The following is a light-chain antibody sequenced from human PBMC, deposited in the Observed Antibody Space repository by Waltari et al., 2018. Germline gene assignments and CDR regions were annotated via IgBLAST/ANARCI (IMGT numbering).Light chain of an antibody. J-gene: IGLJ2*01. V-gene: IGLV6-57*01. CDR3: QSYDSSNVV. CDR1: SGSIASNY. CDR2: EEN. Sequence: NFMLTQPHSVSESPGKTVTISCTRSSGSIASNYVQWYQQRPGSSPTTVIYEENQIPSGVPDRFSGSIDSSSNSASLTISGLKTEDEADYYCQSYDSSNVVFGGGTKLTVL.